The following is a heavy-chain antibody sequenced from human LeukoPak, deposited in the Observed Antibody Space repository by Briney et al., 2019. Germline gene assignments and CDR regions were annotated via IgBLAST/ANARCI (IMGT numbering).Heavy chain of an antibody. CDR3: ARRLGKTRPENYNPFDY. J-gene: IGHJ4*02. CDR2: IYYSGST. Sequence: SETLSLTCTVSGGSISSSSYYWGWIRQPPGKGLEWIGSIYYSGSTYYNPSLKSRVTISVDTSKNQFSLKLSSVTAADTAVYYCARRLGKTRPENYNPFDYWGQGTLVTVSS. CDR1: GGSISSSSYY. V-gene: IGHV4-39*01. D-gene: IGHD1-7*01.